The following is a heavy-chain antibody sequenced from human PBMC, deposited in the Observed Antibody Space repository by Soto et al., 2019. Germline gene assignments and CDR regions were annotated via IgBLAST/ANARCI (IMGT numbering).Heavy chain of an antibody. CDR3: ARDRYFDWLSFDY. D-gene: IGHD3-9*01. V-gene: IGHV3-53*01. J-gene: IGHJ4*02. CDR1: GFTVSSNY. CDR2: IYSGGST. Sequence: PGGSLRLSCAASGFTVSSNYMSWVRQAPGKGLEWVSVIYSGGSTYYADSVKGRFTISRDNSKNTLYLQMNSLRAEDTAVYYCARDRYFDWLSFDYWGQGTLVTVSS.